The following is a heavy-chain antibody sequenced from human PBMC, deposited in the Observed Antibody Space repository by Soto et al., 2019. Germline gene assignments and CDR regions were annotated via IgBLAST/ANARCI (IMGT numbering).Heavy chain of an antibody. CDR2: ISYDGSIQ. CDR1: GFTLSSYA. J-gene: IGHJ4*02. CDR3: AKERYYGSAFDY. Sequence: QVQLVESGGGVVQPGRSLRLSCAASGFTLSSYAMHWVRQAPGKGLEGVALISYDGSIQYYADSVTGRFTISRDNSKNTLYLQMNSLTPEDTAVYFCAKERYYGSAFDYWGQGTRVTVSS. D-gene: IGHD3-10*01. V-gene: IGHV3-30*18.